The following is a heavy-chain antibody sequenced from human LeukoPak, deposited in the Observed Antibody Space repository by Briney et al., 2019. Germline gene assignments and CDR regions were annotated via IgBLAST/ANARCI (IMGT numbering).Heavy chain of an antibody. J-gene: IGHJ4*02. D-gene: IGHD6-19*01. CDR1: GFTFSSYA. V-gene: IGHV3-23*01. CDR2: ISGSST. CDR3: AKEEWLGKMNYFDH. Sequence: GGSLRLSCAASGFTFSSYAMSWVRQAPGKGLEWVSSISGSSTYYADSVKGRFAISKDTSKNTLYLQMNSLRAEDTAVYYCAKEEWLGKMNYFDHWGQGTLVTVSS.